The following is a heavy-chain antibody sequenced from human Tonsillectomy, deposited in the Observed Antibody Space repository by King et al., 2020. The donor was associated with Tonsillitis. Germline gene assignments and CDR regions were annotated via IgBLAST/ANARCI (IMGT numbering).Heavy chain of an antibody. V-gene: IGHV3-30*03. D-gene: IGHD3-16*01. J-gene: IGHJ6*02. Sequence: VQLVESGGGAVQPGRSLRLSCAASGFTFSSFGFHWVRQAPGKGLEWVALISDEGTKKKCADSVKGRFTISRDNSKSTVYLQMDRLRGEDTAVYYCATDLGTINADDYPSGLDVWGHGTTVTVSS. CDR3: ATDLGTINADDYPSGLDV. CDR1: GFTFSSFG. CDR2: ISDEGTKK.